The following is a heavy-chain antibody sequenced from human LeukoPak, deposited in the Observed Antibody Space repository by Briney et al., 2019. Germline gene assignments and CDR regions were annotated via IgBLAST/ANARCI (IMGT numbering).Heavy chain of an antibody. Sequence: GGSLMLSCAASGFSFSGSTMHWVRQAPGKGLEWVGHITSKRDNYATVYAASVEGRFAISRDDSKSTTYLQMNSLRPEDTAVYYCARGGWLQTWYYFDFWGQGTLVTVSS. CDR3: ARGGWLQTWYYFDF. J-gene: IGHJ4*02. CDR2: ITSKRDNYAT. V-gene: IGHV3-73*01. CDR1: GFSFSGST. D-gene: IGHD5-24*01.